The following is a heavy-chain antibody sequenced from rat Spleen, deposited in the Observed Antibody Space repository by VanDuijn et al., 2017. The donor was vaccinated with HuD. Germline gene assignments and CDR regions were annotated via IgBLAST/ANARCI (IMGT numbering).Heavy chain of an antibody. V-gene: IGHV5-20*01. CDR3: TTEATRAYFDY. CDR1: GFTFGDYY. CDR2: ISYDGGTT. J-gene: IGHJ3*01. D-gene: IGHD1-4*01. Sequence: EVQLVESGGGLVQPGRSLKLSCAASGFTFGDYYMAWVRQAPAKGLEWVPSISYDGGTTYYRDSVKGRFTISRNNAKSSLYLHMDSLRSEDTATYYCTTEATRAYFDYWGQGTLVTVSS.